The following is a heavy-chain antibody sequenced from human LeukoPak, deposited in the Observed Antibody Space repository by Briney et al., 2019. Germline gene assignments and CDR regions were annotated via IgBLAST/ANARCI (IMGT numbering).Heavy chain of an antibody. J-gene: IGHJ5*02. CDR1: GFTFSSYS. V-gene: IGHV3-23*01. CDR3: AKGRLGVPGKTAINWFDP. Sequence: GGSLRLSCAASGFTFSSYSMNWVRQAPGKGLEWVSAISGSGGSTYYADSVKGRFTISRDNSKNTLYLQMNSLRAEDTAVYYCAKGRLGVPGKTAINWFDPWGQGTLVTVSS. CDR2: ISGSGGST.